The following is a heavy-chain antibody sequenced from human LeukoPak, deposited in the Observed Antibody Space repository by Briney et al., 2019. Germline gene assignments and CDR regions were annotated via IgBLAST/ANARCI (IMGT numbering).Heavy chain of an antibody. D-gene: IGHD3-10*01. CDR2: ISSSSSTI. CDR3: ARDHKSVLLWFGELSPRPLDY. Sequence: GGSLRLSCAASGFTFSSYSMNWVRQAPGKGLEWVSYISSSSSTIYYADSVKGRFTISRDNAKNSLYLQMNSLRAEDTAVYYCARDHKSVLLWFGELSPRPLDYWGQGTLATVSS. V-gene: IGHV3-48*04. CDR1: GFTFSSYS. J-gene: IGHJ4*02.